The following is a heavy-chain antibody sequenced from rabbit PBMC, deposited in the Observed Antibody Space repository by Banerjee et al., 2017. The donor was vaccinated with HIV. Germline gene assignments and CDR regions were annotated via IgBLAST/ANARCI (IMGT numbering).Heavy chain of an antibody. CDR2: IGTGGGST. V-gene: IGHV1S45*01. D-gene: IGHD2-1*01. Sequence: QEQLEESGGGLVKPEGSLTLTCKASGFDLSSYYYMCWVRQAPGKGLEWIACIGTGGGSTWYASWAKGRFTISKASSATVTLQMTSLTAADTASYFCARNSGGDHTYNLWGQGTLVTVS. J-gene: IGHJ4*01. CDR3: ARNSGGDHTYNL. CDR1: GFDLSSYYY.